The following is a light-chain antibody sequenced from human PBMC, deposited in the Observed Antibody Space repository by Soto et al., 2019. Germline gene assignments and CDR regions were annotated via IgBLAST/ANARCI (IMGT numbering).Light chain of an antibody. V-gene: IGLV1-40*03. CDR2: GIS. Sequence: QSALTQPASVSGSPGQSITISCTGSSSNIGAGYDIHWYQQLPERAPKLPIYGISNRPPGVPDRFSGSKSGASASLAITGLQAEHEADYYCQSYDSSLSGYVFGTGTKVTVL. CDR1: SSNIGAGYD. CDR3: QSYDSSLSGYV. J-gene: IGLJ1*01.